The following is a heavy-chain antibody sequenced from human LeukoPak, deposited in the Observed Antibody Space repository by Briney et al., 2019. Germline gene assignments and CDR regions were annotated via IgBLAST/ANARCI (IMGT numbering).Heavy chain of an antibody. CDR2: INPSGGT. Sequence: GASVKVSCKASGYTFTGYYLHWVRQAPGQGLEWMGWINPSGGTNYAQKFQGRVTMTRDTSISTAYMELSRLRSDDTAVYYCARVLSGRGSLHDYYYYMDVWGKGTTVTISS. V-gene: IGHV1-2*02. J-gene: IGHJ6*03. CDR1: GYTFTGYY. D-gene: IGHD3-10*01. CDR3: ARVLSGRGSLHDYYYYMDV.